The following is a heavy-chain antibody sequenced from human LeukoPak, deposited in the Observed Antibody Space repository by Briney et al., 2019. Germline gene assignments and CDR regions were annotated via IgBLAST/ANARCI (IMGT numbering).Heavy chain of an antibody. D-gene: IGHD3-22*01. CDR2: ISGSGGST. J-gene: IGHJ6*03. CDR3: AKVGYSSGYYPRYYYYYYMDV. Sequence: WGSLRLSCAASGFTFSSYGMSGVRQAPGKGLEWVSAISGSGGSTYYADSVKGRFTISRDNSKNTLYLQMNSLRAEDTAVYYCAKVGYSSGYYPRYYYYYYMDVWGKGTTVSISS. V-gene: IGHV3-23*01. CDR1: GFTFSSYG.